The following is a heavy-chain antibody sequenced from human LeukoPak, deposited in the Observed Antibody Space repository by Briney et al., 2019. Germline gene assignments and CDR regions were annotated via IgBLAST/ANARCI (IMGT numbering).Heavy chain of an antibody. CDR1: GGSISSGDYY. Sequence: SETLSLTCTVSGGSISSGDYYWSWIRQPPGKGLEWIGYIYYSGSTYYNPSLKSRVTISVDTSKNQFSLKLSSVTAADTAVYYCARDADYGDYAYYFDYWGQGTLVTVSS. J-gene: IGHJ4*02. CDR3: ARDADYGDYAYYFDY. V-gene: IGHV4-30-4*01. CDR2: IYYSGST. D-gene: IGHD4-17*01.